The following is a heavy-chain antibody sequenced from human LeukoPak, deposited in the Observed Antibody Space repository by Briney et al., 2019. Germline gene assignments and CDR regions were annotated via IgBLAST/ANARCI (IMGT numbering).Heavy chain of an antibody. D-gene: IGHD3-9*01. CDR2: INPNSGGT. Sequence: ASVKVSCKASGYTFTGYYMHWVRQAPGQGLEWMGWINPNSGGTDYAQKFQGRVTMTRDTSISTAYVELSRLRSDDTAVYYCARDMPYYDILTGDYWGQGTLVTVSS. CDR3: ARDMPYYDILTGDY. V-gene: IGHV1-2*02. CDR1: GYTFTGYY. J-gene: IGHJ4*02.